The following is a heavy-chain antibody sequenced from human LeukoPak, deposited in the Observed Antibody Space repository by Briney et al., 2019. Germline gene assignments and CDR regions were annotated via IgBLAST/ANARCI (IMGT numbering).Heavy chain of an antibody. D-gene: IGHD4-17*01. J-gene: IGHJ6*03. CDR1: GRSISTYY. V-gene: IGHV4-59*01. Sequence: SETLSLTCTVSGRSISTYYWRWIRQPPGKGLEWIGYIYYSGSTNYNPSLKSRVTISVEASKNHFSLKVNSVTAADTAVYYCARAPGSDYYPYYYMDVWGKGTTVTVSS. CDR3: ARAPGSDYYPYYYMDV. CDR2: IYYSGST.